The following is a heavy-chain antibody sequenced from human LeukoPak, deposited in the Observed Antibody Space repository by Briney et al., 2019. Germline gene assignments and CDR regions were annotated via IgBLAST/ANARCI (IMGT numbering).Heavy chain of an antibody. Sequence: GGSLRLSCAASGFTFSSYSMNWVRQAPGKGLEWVSYISSSSSTIYYADSVKGRFTISRDNAKNSLYLQMNSLRDEDTAVYYCARDDNDILTGYYIDYWGQGTLVTVSS. J-gene: IGHJ4*02. V-gene: IGHV3-48*02. CDR1: GFTFSSYS. CDR3: ARDDNDILTGYYIDY. D-gene: IGHD3-9*01. CDR2: ISSSSSTI.